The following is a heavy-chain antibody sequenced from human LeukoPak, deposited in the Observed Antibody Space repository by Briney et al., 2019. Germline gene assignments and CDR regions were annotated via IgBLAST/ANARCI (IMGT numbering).Heavy chain of an antibody. CDR1: GGTFSSYA. CDR3: ARERSSVDTAMVIYWFDP. V-gene: IGHV1-69*04. J-gene: IGHJ5*02. D-gene: IGHD5-18*01. Sequence: SVKVSCKASGGTFSSYAISWVRQAPGQGLEWMGRIIPILGIANYAQKFQGRVTITADKSTSTAYMELSSLRSEDTAVYYFARERSSVDTAMVIYWFDPWGQGTLVTVSS. CDR2: IIPILGIA.